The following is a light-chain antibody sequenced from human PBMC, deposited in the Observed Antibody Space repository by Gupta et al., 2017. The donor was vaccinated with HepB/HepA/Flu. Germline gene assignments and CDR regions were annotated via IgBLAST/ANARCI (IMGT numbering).Light chain of an antibody. J-gene: IGKJ4*01. V-gene: IGKV1-39*01. CDR3: QQSYSTPLT. Sequence: IQMTQSPSSLSASVGDRVTITCRASQSISSYLNWYQQKPGKAPKLLIYAASSLQSGVPSRFSGSGSGTDVTLTISSLQPEDFATYYCQQSYSTPLTFGGGTKVEIK. CDR1: QSISSY. CDR2: AAS.